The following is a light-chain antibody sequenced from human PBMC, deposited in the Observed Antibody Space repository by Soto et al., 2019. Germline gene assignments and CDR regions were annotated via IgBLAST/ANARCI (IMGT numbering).Light chain of an antibody. V-gene: IGLV2-23*01. CDR2: EGS. CDR3: CSYAGSSTPVV. CDR1: SSDVGSYNL. Sequence: QSALTQPASVSGSPGQSITISCTGTSSDVGSYNLVSWYQQHPGKAPKLMIYEGSKRPSGGSHRFSGSKSGNTASLTISGLQAEDEADYYCCSYAGSSTPVVFGGGTKLTVL. J-gene: IGLJ2*01.